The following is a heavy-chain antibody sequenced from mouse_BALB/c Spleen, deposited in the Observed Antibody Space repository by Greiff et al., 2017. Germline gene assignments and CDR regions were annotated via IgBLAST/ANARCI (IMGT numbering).Heavy chain of an antibody. V-gene: IGHV14-3*02. CDR2: IDPANGNT. CDR3: ASRYDYDYAMDY. J-gene: IGHJ4*01. D-gene: IGHD2-4*01. CDR1: GFNIKDTY. Sequence: VQLKESGAELVKPGASVKLSCTASGFNIKDTYMHWVKQRPEQGLEWIGRIDPANGNTKYDPKFQGKATITADTSSNTAYLQLSSLTSEDTAVYYCASRYDYDYAMDYWGQGTSVTVSS.